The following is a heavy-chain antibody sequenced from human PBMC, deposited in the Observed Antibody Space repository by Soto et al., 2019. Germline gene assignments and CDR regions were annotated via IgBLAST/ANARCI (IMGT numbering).Heavy chain of an antibody. CDR3: ARAPRTTVVPRWFDP. CDR2: INHSGST. Sequence: QVQLQQWGAGLLKPSETLSLTCAVYGGSFSGYYWSWIRQPPGKGLEWIGEINHSGSTNYNPSPTRGVTISVDTSKNQFSLKLSSVTAADTAVYYCARAPRTTVVPRWFDPWGQGTLVTVSS. D-gene: IGHD4-17*01. J-gene: IGHJ5*02. CDR1: GGSFSGYY. V-gene: IGHV4-34*01.